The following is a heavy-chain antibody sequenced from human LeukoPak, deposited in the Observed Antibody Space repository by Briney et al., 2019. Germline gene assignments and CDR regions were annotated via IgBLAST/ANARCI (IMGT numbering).Heavy chain of an antibody. Sequence: ASVKVSCKASGYTFTGYYMHWVRQAPGQGLEWMGWINPNSGGTNYAQKFQGRVTMTRDTSISTAYMELSRLRSDDTAVYYCASSSSGSYRDAFDIWGPGTMVTVSS. CDR2: INPNSGGT. CDR1: GYTFTGYY. D-gene: IGHD6-19*01. J-gene: IGHJ3*02. CDR3: ASSSSGSYRDAFDI. V-gene: IGHV1-2*02.